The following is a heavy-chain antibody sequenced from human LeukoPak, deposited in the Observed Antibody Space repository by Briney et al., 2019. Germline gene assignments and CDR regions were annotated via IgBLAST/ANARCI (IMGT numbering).Heavy chain of an antibody. CDR3: VREYSGSYGPFDY. J-gene: IGHJ4*02. CDR1: GYTFTSYY. CDR2: INPGGGGT. V-gene: IGHV1-46*01. D-gene: IGHD1-26*01. Sequence: ASVKVSCKASGYTFTSYYMHWVRQAPGQGLEWMGIINPGGGGTSYAQKFQGRVTMTRDTSTSTVYMELSSLRSEDTAVYYCVREYSGSYGPFDYWGQGTLVTVSS.